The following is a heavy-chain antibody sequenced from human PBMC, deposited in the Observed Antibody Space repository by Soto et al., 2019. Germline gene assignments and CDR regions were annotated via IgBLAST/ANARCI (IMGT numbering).Heavy chain of an antibody. D-gene: IGHD7-27*01. CDR2: IYYSGST. Sequence: PSETLSLTCTVSGGSIGSYYWSWIRQPPGKGLEWIGYIYYSGSTNYNPSLKSRVTISVDTSKNQFSLKLSSVTAADTAVYYCARSTNWEYYYYYMDVWGKGTTVTVSS. CDR3: ARSTNWEYYYYYMDV. CDR1: GGSIGSYY. J-gene: IGHJ6*03. V-gene: IGHV4-59*01.